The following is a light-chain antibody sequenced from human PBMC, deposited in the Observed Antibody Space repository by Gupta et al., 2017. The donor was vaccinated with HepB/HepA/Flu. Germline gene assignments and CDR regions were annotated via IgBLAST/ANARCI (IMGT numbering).Light chain of an antibody. Sequence: QSVLTQPPSASGTPGQRLTFSFSGGSANIGSNTVHWYQHRPGTAPKLLIYGKNPRPSGVPDRFSGSTSGTSASLAISGLQSEDEADYYCATWDDSLKGRVFGGGTKLT. V-gene: IGLV1-44*01. CDR3: ATWDDSLKGRV. J-gene: IGLJ2*01. CDR2: GKN. CDR1: SANIGSNT.